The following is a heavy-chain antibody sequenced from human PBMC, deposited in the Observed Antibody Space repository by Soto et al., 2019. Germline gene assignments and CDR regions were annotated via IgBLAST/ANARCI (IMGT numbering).Heavy chain of an antibody. CDR1: GFTFSSYA. Sequence: GGSLRLSCAASGFTFSSYAMHWVRQAPGKGLEWVAVISYDGSNKYYADSVKGRFTISRDNSKNTRYLQMNSLRAEDTAVYYCARTYAAYCGGDCYHTFDYWGQGTLVTVSS. CDR3: ARTYAAYCGGDCYHTFDY. V-gene: IGHV3-30-3*01. D-gene: IGHD2-21*02. CDR2: ISYDGSNK. J-gene: IGHJ4*02.